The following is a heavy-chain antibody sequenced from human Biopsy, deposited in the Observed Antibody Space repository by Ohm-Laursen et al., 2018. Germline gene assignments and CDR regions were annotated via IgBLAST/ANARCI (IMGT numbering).Heavy chain of an antibody. D-gene: IGHD2-8*01. Sequence: GSLRLSCAATEFTFSNYWMHWVRQSPGKGLEWVANINKDGSVTNYLDSVKGRFAVSRDNAKNSAYLQMNSLRTEDTAIYYCARDSGGGDSINGWYDALDLWGRGTTVTVSS. CDR1: EFTFSNYW. J-gene: IGHJ3*01. CDR2: INKDGSVT. V-gene: IGHV3-7*01. CDR3: ARDSGGGDSINGWYDALDL.